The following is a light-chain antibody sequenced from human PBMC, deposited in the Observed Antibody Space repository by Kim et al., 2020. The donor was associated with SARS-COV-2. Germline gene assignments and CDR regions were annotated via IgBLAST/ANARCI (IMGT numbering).Light chain of an antibody. CDR3: AAWDDSLKGDV. J-gene: IGLJ1*01. V-gene: IGLV1-44*01. CDR1: STSNGINP. CDR2: SND. Sequence: RVSSYCSGSSTSNGINPVKWYQPLPGTVPKPLIPSNDQRPSEVPDRFSGSKSGTSASLAISGLQSEDEADYYCAAWDDSLKGDVFGTGTKVTVL.